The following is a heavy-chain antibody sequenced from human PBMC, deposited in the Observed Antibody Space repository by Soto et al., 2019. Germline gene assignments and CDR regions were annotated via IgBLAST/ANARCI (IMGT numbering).Heavy chain of an antibody. D-gene: IGHD3-3*01. CDR3: AKVGGRFLEWAHFDY. Sequence: QVQLVESGGGVVQPGRSLRLSCAASGFTFSSYGMHWVRQAPGKGLEWVAAISYDGSNKYYADSVKGRFTISRDNSKNTLYLQMNSLRAEDTAVYYCAKVGGRFLEWAHFDYWGQGTLVTVSS. CDR1: GFTFSSYG. J-gene: IGHJ4*02. CDR2: ISYDGSNK. V-gene: IGHV3-30*18.